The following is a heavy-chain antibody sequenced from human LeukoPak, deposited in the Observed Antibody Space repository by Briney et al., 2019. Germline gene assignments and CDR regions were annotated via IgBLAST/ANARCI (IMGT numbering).Heavy chain of an antibody. CDR2: IYTSGST. CDR3: ARGSLTMTRGFDP. CDR1: GGSINIYY. J-gene: IGHJ5*02. V-gene: IGHV4-4*07. Sequence: PSETLSLTCTVSGGSINIYYWSWIRQPAGKGLEWIGRIYTSGSTNYNPSLKTRVTMSVDTSKNQFSLKLSSVTAADTAVYYCARGSLTMTRGFDPWGQGTLVTVSS. D-gene: IGHD4-17*01.